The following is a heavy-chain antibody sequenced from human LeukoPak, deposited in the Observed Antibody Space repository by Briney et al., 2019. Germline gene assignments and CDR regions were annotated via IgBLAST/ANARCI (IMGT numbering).Heavy chain of an antibody. Sequence: SETLSLTCTVSGDSISNINYYWGWIRQPPGKGLEWIALINYNGRTFNNPSLKSRVAISIDTSNNQFSLKLTSVTAADTAVYYCAAEIYGGNSDCCTFDFWGPGTPVTVSS. CDR3: AAEIYGGNSDCCTFDF. CDR1: GDSISNINYY. J-gene: IGHJ3*01. CDR2: INYNGRT. V-gene: IGHV4-39*01. D-gene: IGHD4-23*01.